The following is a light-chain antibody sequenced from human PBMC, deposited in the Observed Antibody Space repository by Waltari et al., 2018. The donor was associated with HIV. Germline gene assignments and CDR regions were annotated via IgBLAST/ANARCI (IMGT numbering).Light chain of an antibody. J-gene: IGKJ5*01. V-gene: IGKV3-11*01. Sequence: EIVLTQSPATLSLSPGERATPSCRASQSLSNYLAWHQQKPGQAPRLLIFHATFRAAGIPGRFRGSGSGTDFTLTISSLEPEDSAVYYCQQRSNSVTFGQGTRLEIK. CDR1: QSLSNY. CDR2: HAT. CDR3: QQRSNSVT.